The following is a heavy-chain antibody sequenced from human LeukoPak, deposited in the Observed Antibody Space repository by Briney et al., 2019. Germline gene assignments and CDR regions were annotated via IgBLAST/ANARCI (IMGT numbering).Heavy chain of an antibody. V-gene: IGHV1-2*02. CDR1: GYTFIGFY. J-gene: IGHJ4*02. D-gene: IGHD2-2*01. Sequence: ASVKVSCKSSGYTFIGFYIHWLRRAPGQGLEWMGWINPNAGDTTYAQKFQGRVTMSRNTSISTAYMELARLISDDTAVYYCAREVHSTRHYDYWGQGTVVTVSS. CDR2: INPNAGDT. CDR3: AREVHSTRHYDY.